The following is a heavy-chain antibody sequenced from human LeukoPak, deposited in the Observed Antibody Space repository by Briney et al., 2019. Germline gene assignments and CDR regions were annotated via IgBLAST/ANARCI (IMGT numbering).Heavy chain of an antibody. CDR2: ISSSGSTK. Sequence: GGSLRLSCAASGFTFSSYEMNWVRQAPGKGLEWVSYISSSGSTKHYADSLKGRFIISRDNANSSLYLQMNSLRAEDTAVYYCARGKEYYFDYWGQGTLVTVSS. J-gene: IGHJ4*02. CDR3: ARGKEYYFDY. V-gene: IGHV3-48*03. CDR1: GFTFSSYE. D-gene: IGHD2/OR15-2a*01.